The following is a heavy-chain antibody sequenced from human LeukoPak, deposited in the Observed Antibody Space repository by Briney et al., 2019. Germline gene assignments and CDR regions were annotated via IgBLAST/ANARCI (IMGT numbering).Heavy chain of an antibody. J-gene: IGHJ5*02. D-gene: IGHD2-2*01. CDR1: GYTFTSYA. CDR3: ARDWGTYCSSTSCYQHHYGDYHLRWFDP. Sequence: ASVKVSCKASGYTFTSYAMHWVRQAPGQRLEWMGWINAGNGNTKHSQKFQGRVTITRDTSASTAYMELSSLRSEDTAVYYCARDWGTYCSSTSCYQHHYGDYHLRWFDPWGQGTLVTVSS. CDR2: INAGNGNT. V-gene: IGHV1-3*01.